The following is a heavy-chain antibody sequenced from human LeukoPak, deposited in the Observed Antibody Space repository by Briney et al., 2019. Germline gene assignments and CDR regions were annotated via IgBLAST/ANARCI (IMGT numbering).Heavy chain of an antibody. D-gene: IGHD3-3*01. CDR3: ARSTASYDIWSGSSY. CDR2: ASFDGNHN. CDR1: GFTFSSYA. J-gene: IGHJ4*02. V-gene: IGHV3-30*04. Sequence: PGGSLRFSCAASGFTFSSYAMHWVRQAPGKGLEWVAVASFDGNHNYFADSVKGRFTISRDISKSTVYLQMNSLTAEDTAVYYCARSTASYDIWSGSSYWGQGTLVTVSS.